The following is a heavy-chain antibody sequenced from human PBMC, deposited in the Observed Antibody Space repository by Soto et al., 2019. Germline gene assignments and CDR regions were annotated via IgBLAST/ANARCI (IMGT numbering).Heavy chain of an antibody. CDR3: KSDDTAVYYCARAQTPTESDF. CDR1: GGSISSSTYY. Sequence: PSETLSLTCTVSGGSISSSTYYWGWMRQPPGKGLEWIASFFYGGKNYYNPSLKSRVTISVDTSKNQFSLKLTSVTTAYMELRSLKSDDTAVYYCARAQTPTESDFWGQGTLVTVSS. V-gene: IGHV4-39*01. CDR2: FFYGGKN. J-gene: IGHJ4*02. D-gene: IGHD3-10*01.